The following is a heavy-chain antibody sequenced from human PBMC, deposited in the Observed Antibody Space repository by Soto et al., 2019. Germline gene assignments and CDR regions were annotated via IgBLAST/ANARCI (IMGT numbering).Heavy chain of an antibody. CDR3: AKDLGSGDDFDAFDI. CDR1: GFTFSRYG. D-gene: IGHD5-12*01. J-gene: IGHJ3*02. Sequence: GGSLRLSCAASGFTFSRYGMHWVRQAPGKGLEWVAVISYDGSNKYYADSVKGRFTISTDNSKNTLYLQMNSLRAEDKTVYYCAKDLGSGDDFDAFDIWGQGTMVTVSS. CDR2: ISYDGSNK. V-gene: IGHV3-30*18.